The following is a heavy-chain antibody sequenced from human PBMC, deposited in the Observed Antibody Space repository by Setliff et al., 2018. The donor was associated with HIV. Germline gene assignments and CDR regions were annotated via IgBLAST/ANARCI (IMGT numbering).Heavy chain of an antibody. CDR1: HYSITSGYY. D-gene: IGHD3-3*01. V-gene: IGHV4-38-2*01. CDR2: VFHSGTA. Sequence: SETLSLTCVVSHYSITSGYYWGWIRQPPGKGLQWIGNVFHSGTAYYNPSLQIRVTISVDTSKNQFSLNLSSLTAADTAVYYCARRVEFYDFWRGSYFDYWGQGTLVTVSS. CDR3: ARRVEFYDFWRGSYFDY. J-gene: IGHJ4*02.